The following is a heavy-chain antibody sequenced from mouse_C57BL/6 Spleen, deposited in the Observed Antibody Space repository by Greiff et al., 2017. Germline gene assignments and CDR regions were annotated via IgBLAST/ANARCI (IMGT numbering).Heavy chain of an antibody. CDR1: GFTFSDYY. CDR2: INHDGSST. D-gene: IGHD2-3*01. CDR3: AWLDGYYGNFDY. V-gene: IGHV5-16*01. J-gene: IGHJ2*01. Sequence: EVQLVESEGGLVQPGSSMKLSCTASGFTFSDYYMAWVRQVPEKGLEWVANINHDGSSTYYLDSLKSRFIISRDNAKNTLYLQMSSLKSEDTATYYCAWLDGYYGNFDYWGQGTTLTVSS.